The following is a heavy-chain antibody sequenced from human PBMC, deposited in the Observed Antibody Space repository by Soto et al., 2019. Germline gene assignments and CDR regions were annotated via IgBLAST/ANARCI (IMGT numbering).Heavy chain of an antibody. D-gene: IGHD3-16*01. Sequence: VQLVQSGGGPVKPGGSLRLSCAASGFIFSDFQLNWVRRAPGGGLEGLSSITGTSAFTHYAGSIEGRFTISRDNPNNLLFLQMDNLRPEDTAVYYCARDNLAFQGAFDLWGQGTLVTVSS. CDR3: ARDNLAFQGAFDL. J-gene: IGHJ4*02. CDR2: ITGTSAFT. V-gene: IGHV3-21*02. CDR1: GFIFSDFQ.